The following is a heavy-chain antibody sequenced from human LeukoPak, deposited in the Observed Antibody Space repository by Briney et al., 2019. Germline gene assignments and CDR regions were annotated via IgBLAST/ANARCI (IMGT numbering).Heavy chain of an antibody. CDR2: ISISGTKT. D-gene: IGHD4-17*01. CDR1: EFDFSTHA. Sequence: GGSLRLSCAASEFDFSTHAMTWVRQAPGKGLEWVSAISISGTKTYYADSVKGRFTISRDNSKNTLYLQMYSLRAEDTAVYYCANEIRPNDYWGQGTLVAVSS. CDR3: ANEIRPNDY. V-gene: IGHV3-23*01. J-gene: IGHJ4*02.